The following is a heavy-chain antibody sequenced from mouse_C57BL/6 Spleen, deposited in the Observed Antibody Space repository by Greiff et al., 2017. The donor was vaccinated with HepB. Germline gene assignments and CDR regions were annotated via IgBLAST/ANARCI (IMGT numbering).Heavy chain of an antibody. J-gene: IGHJ1*03. CDR3: ARGLYFDV. V-gene: IGHV5-4*01. Sequence: EVQGVESGGGLVKPGGSLKLSCAASGFTFSSYAMSWVCQTPEKRLEWVATISDGGSYTYYPDNVKGRFTISRDNAKNNLYLQMSHLKSEDTAMYYCARGLYFDVWGTGTTVTVSS. CDR2: ISDGGSYT. CDR1: GFTFSSYA.